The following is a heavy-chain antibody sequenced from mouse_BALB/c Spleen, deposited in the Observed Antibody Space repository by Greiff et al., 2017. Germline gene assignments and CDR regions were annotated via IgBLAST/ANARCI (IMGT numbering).Heavy chain of an antibody. CDR3: ARFTTAPMDY. J-gene: IGHJ4*01. D-gene: IGHD1-2*01. CDR1: GYTFSSYW. CDR2: ILPGSGST. Sequence: VQLQQSGAELMKPGASVKISCKATGYTFSSYWIEWVKQRPGHGLEWIGDILPGSGSTNYHEKFKGKSTFPADTSSNTAYMQLSSLTSEDSAVYYCARFTTAPMDYWGQGTSVTVSS. V-gene: IGHV1-9*01.